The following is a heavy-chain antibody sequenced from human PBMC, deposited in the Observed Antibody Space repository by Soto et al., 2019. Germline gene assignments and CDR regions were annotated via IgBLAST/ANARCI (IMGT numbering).Heavy chain of an antibody. D-gene: IGHD3-22*01. CDR1: GFTFSSYS. CDR3: ARAYYYDSSGYYPLDY. J-gene: IGHJ4*02. CDR2: ISSSSSTI. Sequence: PGGSLRLSCAASGFTFSSYSMNWVRQAPGKGLEWVSYISSSSSTIYYADSVKGRFTISRDNAKNSLYLQMNSLRDEDTAVYYCARAYYYDSSGYYPLDYWGKGSLVTVSS. V-gene: IGHV3-48*02.